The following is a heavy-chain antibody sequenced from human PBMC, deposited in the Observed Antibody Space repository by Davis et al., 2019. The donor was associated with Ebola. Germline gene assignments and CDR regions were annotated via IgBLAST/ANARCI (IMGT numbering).Heavy chain of an antibody. CDR3: ASGLDY. V-gene: IGHV3-23*01. D-gene: IGHD5-12*01. Sequence: GESLKISCETSGFIFRNYVMSWVRQAPGKGLEWVSTFGTGGDTYYADSVKGRFAISRDNAKNSLYLQMDGLRVEDTAVYYCASGLDYWGQGTLVTVSS. J-gene: IGHJ4*02. CDR2: FGTGGDT. CDR1: GFIFRNYV.